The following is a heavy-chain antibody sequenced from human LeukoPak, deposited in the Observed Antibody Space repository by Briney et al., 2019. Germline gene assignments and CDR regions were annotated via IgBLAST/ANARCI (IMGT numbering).Heavy chain of an antibody. D-gene: IGHD7-27*01. V-gene: IGHV4-34*01. CDR1: GVSFTGYY. CDR3: ARSQHWGYDY. J-gene: IGHJ4*02. Sequence: MSSETLSLTCAVYGVSFTGYYWSWIRQPPGKGLEWVGEISHSGSTNYNPSLKSRVTISIDRSKNQFSLKLSSVTPEDTAVYYCARSQHWGYDYWGQGTLVTVSS. CDR2: ISHSGST.